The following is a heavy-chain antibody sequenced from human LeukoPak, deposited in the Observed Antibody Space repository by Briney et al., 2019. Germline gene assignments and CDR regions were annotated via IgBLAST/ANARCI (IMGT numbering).Heavy chain of an antibody. Sequence: GGSLRLSCAASGFAFSSYDMHWVRQAIGQGLEWVSAIGSAGDTYYPGSVKGRFTISRENAKNSLYLQMNSLRAGDTAVYYCATAVAGTRWALGYWGQGTLVTVSS. CDR1: GFAFSSYD. V-gene: IGHV3-13*01. D-gene: IGHD6-19*01. J-gene: IGHJ4*02. CDR2: IGSAGDT. CDR3: ATAVAGTRWALGY.